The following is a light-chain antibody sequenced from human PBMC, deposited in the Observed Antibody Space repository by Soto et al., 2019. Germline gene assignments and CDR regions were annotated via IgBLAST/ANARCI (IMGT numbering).Light chain of an antibody. CDR2: ATN. CDR1: SSNIGNNY. Sequence: QSVLTQPPSVSAAPGRKVTIFCYGTSSNIGNNYVSWYRQLPGTAPKLLIYATNKRPSGIPDRFSGSKSGTSATLGIAGLQTGDESDYYCGTWDSSLSAGVFGGGTKLTVL. V-gene: IGLV1-51*01. CDR3: GTWDSSLSAGV. J-gene: IGLJ2*01.